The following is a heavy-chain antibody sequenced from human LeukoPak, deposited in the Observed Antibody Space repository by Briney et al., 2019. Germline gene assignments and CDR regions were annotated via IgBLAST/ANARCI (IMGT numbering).Heavy chain of an antibody. Sequence: GGSLRLSCAASGFTFDDYGMSWVRQAPGKGLDWVSGINWNGGSTGYADSVKGRFTISRDNAKNSLYLQMNSLRAEDTALYHCARVQQLGTRYYFDYWGQGTLVTVSS. CDR1: GFTFDDYG. D-gene: IGHD6-13*01. J-gene: IGHJ4*02. V-gene: IGHV3-20*01. CDR2: INWNGGST. CDR3: ARVQQLGTRYYFDY.